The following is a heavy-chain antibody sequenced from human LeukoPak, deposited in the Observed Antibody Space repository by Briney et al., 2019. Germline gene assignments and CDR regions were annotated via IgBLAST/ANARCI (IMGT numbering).Heavy chain of an antibody. CDR3: ARDRGPYYGGNSDDAFDI. V-gene: IGHV4-4*07. J-gene: IGHJ3*02. Sequence: SETLSLTCTVSGGSISSYYWSWIRQPAGKGLEWIGRIYTSGSTNYNPSLKSRVTMSVDTSKNQFSLKLSSVTAADTAVYYCARDRGPYYGGNSDDAFDIWGQGTMITVSS. D-gene: IGHD4-23*01. CDR1: GGSISSYY. CDR2: IYTSGST.